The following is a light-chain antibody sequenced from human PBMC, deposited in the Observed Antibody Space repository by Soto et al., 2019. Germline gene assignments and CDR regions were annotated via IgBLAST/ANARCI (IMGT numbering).Light chain of an antibody. CDR1: QTISNY. J-gene: IGKJ1*01. Sequence: DIHMTQSPSSLSAFVGDRVTITCRAGQTISNYVNWYQQKPGKAPKVLIYAASTVQSGVPSRFSGSGSGADFTLIISSLQPEDVATYYFQQSYTIPWMFGQGTKVEI. CDR2: AAS. V-gene: IGKV1-39*01. CDR3: QQSYTIPWM.